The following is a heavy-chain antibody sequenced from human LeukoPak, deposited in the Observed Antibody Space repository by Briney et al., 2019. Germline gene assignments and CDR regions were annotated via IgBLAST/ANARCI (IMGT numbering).Heavy chain of an antibody. Sequence: PSETLSLTCTVSGGSISSYYWGWIRQPPGKGLEWIGSIYYSGSTYYNPSLKSRVTISVDTSKNQFSLKLSSVTAADTAVYYCARGSGWYGRDYWGQGTLVTVSS. J-gene: IGHJ4*02. CDR3: ARGSGWYGRDY. CDR1: GGSISSYY. CDR2: IYYSGST. D-gene: IGHD6-19*01. V-gene: IGHV4-39*07.